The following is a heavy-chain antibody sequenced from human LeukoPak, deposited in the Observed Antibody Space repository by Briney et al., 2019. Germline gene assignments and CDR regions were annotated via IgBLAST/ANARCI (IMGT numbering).Heavy chain of an antibody. CDR3: ASGVNYFDY. CDR1: GFTFSDYY. V-gene: IGHV3-21*01. Sequence: PGGSLRLSCAASGFTFSDYYMDWVRQAPGKGLEWVSSISSRSSYIFYADSVKGRFTISRDNAKKSLYLQMNSLRAEDTAVYYCASGVNYFDYWGQGTLVTVSS. J-gene: IGHJ4*02. CDR2: ISSRSSYI. D-gene: IGHD3-3*01.